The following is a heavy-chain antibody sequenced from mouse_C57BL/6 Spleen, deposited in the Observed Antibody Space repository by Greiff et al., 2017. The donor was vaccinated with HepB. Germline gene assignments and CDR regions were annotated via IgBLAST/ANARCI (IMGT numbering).Heavy chain of an antibody. V-gene: IGHV1-18*01. J-gene: IGHJ3*01. CDR2: INPNNGGT. D-gene: IGHD1-1*01. CDR1: GYTFTDYN. CDR3: ARSLYGSSYAWFAY. Sequence: EVMLVESGPELVKPGASVKIPCKASGYTFTDYNMDWVKQSHGKSLEWIGDINPNNGGTIYNQKFKGKATLTVDKSSSTAYMELRSLTSEDTAVYYCARSLYGSSYAWFAYWGQGTLVTVSA.